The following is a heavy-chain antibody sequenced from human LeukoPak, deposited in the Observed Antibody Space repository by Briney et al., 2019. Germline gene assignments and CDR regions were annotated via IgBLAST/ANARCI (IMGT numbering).Heavy chain of an antibody. CDR3: ARDVGPTPFFDF. D-gene: IGHD4-11*01. V-gene: IGHV3-11*01. CDR1: GFTFSDYY. CDR2: ISSSNGSTI. Sequence: GGSLRLSCAASGFTFSDYYMSWIRQAPGKGLEWVAYISSSNGSTIHYADSVKGRFTISRDNAKNSLYLQMNSLRAEDTAVYYCARDVGPTPFFDFWGQGALVTVSS. J-gene: IGHJ4*02.